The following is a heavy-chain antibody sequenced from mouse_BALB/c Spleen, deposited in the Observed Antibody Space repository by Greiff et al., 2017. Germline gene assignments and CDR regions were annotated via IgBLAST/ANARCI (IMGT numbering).Heavy chain of an antibody. CDR3: ARGGLRGFYYAMDY. CDR2: INSNGGST. V-gene: IGHV5-6-2*01. CDR1: GFTFSSYY. Sequence: EVHLVESGGGLVKLGGSLKLSCAASGFTFSSYYMSWVRQTPEKRLELVAAINSNGGSTYYPDTVKGRFTISRDNAKNTLYLQMSSLKSEDTALYYCARGGLRGFYYAMDYWGQGTSVTVSS. D-gene: IGHD3-1*01. J-gene: IGHJ4*01.